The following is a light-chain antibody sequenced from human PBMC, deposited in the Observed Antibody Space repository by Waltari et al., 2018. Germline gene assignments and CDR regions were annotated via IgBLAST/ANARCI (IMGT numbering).Light chain of an antibody. V-gene: IGLV2-14*03. Sequence: QSALTQPASVSGSPGQSITISCTGTSSDGGGYNYVSWYQQHPGKAPKLMIYDVSNRPSGVSNRFSGSKSGNTASLTISGLQAEDEADYYCSSYTSTLEVFGGGTKLTVL. CDR2: DVS. CDR3: SSYTSTLEV. J-gene: IGLJ3*02. CDR1: SSDGGGYNY.